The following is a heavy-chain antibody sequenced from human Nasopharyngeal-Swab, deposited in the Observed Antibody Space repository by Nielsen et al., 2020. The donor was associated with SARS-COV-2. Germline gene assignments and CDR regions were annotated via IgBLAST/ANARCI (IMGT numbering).Heavy chain of an antibody. CDR3: ARIIRRRGWYSHVDY. D-gene: IGHD6-19*01. CDR1: GDSISRSDDY. CDR2: TYRSGSGSA. J-gene: IGHJ4*02. V-gene: IGHV4-39*07. Sequence: SETLSLTCTVSGDSISRSDDYWGWIRQTPGKGLEWIVSTYRSGSGSAYYNPSLKSRVTISIVPSKNLFSLNLKSVTAADTAVDYCARIIRRRGWYSHVDYWGQGTLVTVSS.